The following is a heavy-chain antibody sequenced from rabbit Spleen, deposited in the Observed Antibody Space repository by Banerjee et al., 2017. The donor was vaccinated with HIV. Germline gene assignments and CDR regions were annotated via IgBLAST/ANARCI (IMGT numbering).Heavy chain of an antibody. CDR3: ARDGAGGSYFAL. V-gene: IGHV1S7*01. Sequence: LEESGGGLVQPEGSLTLSCKASGFTLSSYYMNWVRQAPGKGLEWIGYIDPVFGISYYANWVNGRFSISRENAQNTVLLQMTSLTAADTATYFCARDGAGGSYFALWGPGTLVTVS. CDR1: GFTLSSYY. J-gene: IGHJ4*01. CDR2: IDPVFGIS. D-gene: IGHD8-1*01.